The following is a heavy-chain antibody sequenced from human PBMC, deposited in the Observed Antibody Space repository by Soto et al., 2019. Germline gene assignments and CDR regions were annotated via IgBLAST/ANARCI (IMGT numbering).Heavy chain of an antibody. CDR3: ARVLYAAGYYPLVFVY. V-gene: IGHV3-30-3*01. Sequence: GGSVGLSCAASGVTFNSYAMHWFRQAPGKGLEWVAVISYDGSNKYYADSVKGRFTISRDNSKNTLYLQMNSLRAEDTAVYYCARVLYAAGYYPLVFVYWCQATLVSVS. CDR1: GVTFNSYA. D-gene: IGHD3-22*01. CDR2: ISYDGSNK. J-gene: IGHJ4*02.